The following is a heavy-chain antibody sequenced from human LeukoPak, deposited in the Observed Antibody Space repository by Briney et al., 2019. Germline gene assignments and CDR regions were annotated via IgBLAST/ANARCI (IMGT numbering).Heavy chain of an antibody. D-gene: IGHD3-22*01. Sequence: PSETLPLTCTVSGGSISSHYWSWIRQPAGKGLEWIGRIYTSGSTNYNPSLKSRVTMSVDTSKNQFSLKLSSVTAADTAVYYCARSYYDSSGYAIDAFDIWGQGTMVTVSS. J-gene: IGHJ3*02. V-gene: IGHV4-4*07. CDR3: ARSYYDSSGYAIDAFDI. CDR2: IYTSGST. CDR1: GGSISSHY.